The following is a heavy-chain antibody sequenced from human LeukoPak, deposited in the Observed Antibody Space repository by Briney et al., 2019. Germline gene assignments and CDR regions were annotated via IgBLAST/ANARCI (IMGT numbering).Heavy chain of an antibody. CDR3: ARVPVGSPVGY. CDR1: GGSFSGYY. V-gene: IGHV4-34*01. J-gene: IGHJ4*02. CDR2: INHSGST. D-gene: IGHD1-26*01. Sequence: SETLSLTCAVYGGSFSGYYWSWIRQPPGKGLEWIGEINHSGSTNYNPSLKSRVTISVDTSKNQFSLKLSSVTAADTAVYYCARVPVGSPVGYWGQGTLVTVSS.